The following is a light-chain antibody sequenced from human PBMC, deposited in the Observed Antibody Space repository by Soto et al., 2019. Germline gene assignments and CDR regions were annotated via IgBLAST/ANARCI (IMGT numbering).Light chain of an antibody. J-gene: IGKJ2*01. V-gene: IGKV1-9*01. CDR2: AAS. Sequence: IQLTQSPSSLYASVGDRVTITCRASQGISSYLAWYQQKPGKAPKLLIYAASTLQSGVPSRFSGSGSGTDFTLTISRLQPEDFATYYCQQLNSYPYTFGQGTKLEI. CDR1: QGISSY. CDR3: QQLNSYPYT.